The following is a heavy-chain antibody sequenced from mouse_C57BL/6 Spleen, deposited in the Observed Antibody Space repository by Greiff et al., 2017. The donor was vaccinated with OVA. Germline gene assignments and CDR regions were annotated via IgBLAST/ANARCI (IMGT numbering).Heavy chain of an antibody. CDR2: IDPETGGT. Sequence: QVQLQQSGAELVRPGASVTLSCKASGYTFTDYEMHWVKQTPVHGLEWIGAIDPETGGTAYNQKFKGKAILTAAKSSSTAYMELRSLTSADSAVYYCTIPPYYGSSYRYLDVWGTGTTVTVSS. CDR1: GYTFTDYE. V-gene: IGHV1-15*01. J-gene: IGHJ1*03. D-gene: IGHD1-1*01. CDR3: TIPPYYGSSYRYLDV.